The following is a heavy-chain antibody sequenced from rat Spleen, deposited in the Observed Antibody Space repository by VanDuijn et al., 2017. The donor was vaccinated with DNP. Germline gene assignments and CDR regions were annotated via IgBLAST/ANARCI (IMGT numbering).Heavy chain of an antibody. V-gene: IGHV5S23*01. J-gene: IGHJ2*01. CDR2: ISNTGDNT. CDR1: GFTFSDYA. Sequence: EVQLVESGGGLVQPGNSLKLSCAASGFTFSDYAMAWVRQSPKKGLEWVASISNTGDNTYYSDSVKGRFSLSRDNAKSTLYLQVNSLRSEDTATYYCTAWATPFDYWGQGVMVSVST. D-gene: IGHD1-7*01. CDR3: TAWATPFDY.